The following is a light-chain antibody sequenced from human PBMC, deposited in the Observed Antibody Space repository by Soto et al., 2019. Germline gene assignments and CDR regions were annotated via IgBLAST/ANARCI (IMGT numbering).Light chain of an antibody. Sequence: QSALTQPPSASGSPGQSVTISCTGTSSDVGGYNYVSWYQQLPGKAPKLMIYDVSKRPSGVPDRFSGSKSGNTASLTVSGLQAEDEADYFCSSYAGTNHVVFGGGTKVTFL. CDR2: DVS. V-gene: IGLV2-8*01. J-gene: IGLJ2*01. CDR3: SSYAGTNHVV. CDR1: SSDVGGYNY.